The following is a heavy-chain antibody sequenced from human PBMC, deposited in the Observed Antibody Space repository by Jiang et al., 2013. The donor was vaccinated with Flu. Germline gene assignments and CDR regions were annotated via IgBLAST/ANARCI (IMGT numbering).Heavy chain of an antibody. CDR2: INTNTGNP. CDR3: ARDWSPGSLAEVPFDY. J-gene: IGHJ4*02. V-gene: IGHV7-4-1*02. D-gene: IGHD3-10*01. CDR1: FISYA. Sequence: FISYAMNWVRQAPGQGLEWMGWINTNTGNPTYALGFTGRFVFSLDTSVSTAYLQISSLKAEDTAVYYCARDWSPGSLAEVPFDYWGQGTLVTVSS.